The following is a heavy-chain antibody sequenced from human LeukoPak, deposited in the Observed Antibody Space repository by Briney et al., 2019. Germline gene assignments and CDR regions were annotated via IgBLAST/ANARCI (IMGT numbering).Heavy chain of an antibody. Sequence: GSLRLSCAASGFTFSSYAMSWVRQAPGKGLEWVSAVSGSGGSTYYADSVRGRFTISRDNSKNTLYLQMNSLRAEDTAVYYCAKDRGRNDFGVLDYWGQRTLVTVSS. CDR2: VSGSGGST. V-gene: IGHV3-23*01. D-gene: IGHD3-3*01. CDR3: AKDRGRNDFGVLDY. CDR1: GFTFSSYA. J-gene: IGHJ4*02.